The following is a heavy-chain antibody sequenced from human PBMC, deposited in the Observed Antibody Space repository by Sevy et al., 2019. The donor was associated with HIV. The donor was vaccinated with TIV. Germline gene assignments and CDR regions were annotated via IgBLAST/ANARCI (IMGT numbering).Heavy chain of an antibody. CDR1: GASMRSSHY. CDR3: ARVPQWLGPSFDS. J-gene: IGHJ4*02. D-gene: IGHD6-19*01. CDR2: IYNGGTT. Sequence: SETLSLTCTVSGASMRSSHYWGWIRQPPGKGLEWIGSIYNGGTTYYNPSLKTRLTVSVDTSKNQFSLKLGSVTAADTAVYYCARVPQWLGPSFDSWGQGTLVTVSS. V-gene: IGHV4-39*01.